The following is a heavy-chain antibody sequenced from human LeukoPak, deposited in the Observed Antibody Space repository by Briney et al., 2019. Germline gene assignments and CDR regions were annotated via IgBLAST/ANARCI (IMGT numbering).Heavy chain of an antibody. Sequence: PGGSLRLSCAASGFTFSDYYMTWIRQAPGKGLEWVSYISSSGSSLQYADSVKGRFTISRDNSKNTLYLQMNSLRAEDTAVYYCAKAHFRILYYFDYWGQGTLVTVSS. D-gene: IGHD2-15*01. J-gene: IGHJ4*02. V-gene: IGHV3-11*04. CDR1: GFTFSDYY. CDR2: ISSSGSSL. CDR3: AKAHFRILYYFDY.